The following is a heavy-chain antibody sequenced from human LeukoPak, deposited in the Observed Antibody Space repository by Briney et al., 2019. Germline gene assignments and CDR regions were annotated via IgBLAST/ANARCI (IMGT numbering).Heavy chain of an antibody. CDR3: ARDRIVVPAAIPYNWFDP. Sequence: PSETLSLTCTVSGYSISSGYYWGWIRQPPGKGLEWIGSIYHSGSTYYNPSLKSRVTISVDTSKNQFSLKLSSVTAADTAVYYCARDRIVVPAAIPYNWFDPWGQGTLVTVSS. CDR1: GYSISSGYY. V-gene: IGHV4-38-2*02. D-gene: IGHD2-2*01. J-gene: IGHJ5*02. CDR2: IYHSGST.